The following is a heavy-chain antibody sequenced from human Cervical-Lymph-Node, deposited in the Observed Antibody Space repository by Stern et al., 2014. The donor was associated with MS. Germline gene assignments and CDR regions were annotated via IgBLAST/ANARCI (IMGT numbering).Heavy chain of an antibody. J-gene: IGHJ4*02. CDR1: GHPLSELA. CDR2: FDPEDGET. D-gene: IGHD3-10*01. CDR3: ATDRGFK. Sequence: VQLEESGAEVKKPGASVTVSCNVAGHPLSELAMHWLRQLPTRGLEWMGQFDPEDGETVYAQQFQGRLSMTEDTSTGTAYMTLTALRSEDTAVYYCATDRGFKWGPGTLVTVSS. V-gene: IGHV1-24*01.